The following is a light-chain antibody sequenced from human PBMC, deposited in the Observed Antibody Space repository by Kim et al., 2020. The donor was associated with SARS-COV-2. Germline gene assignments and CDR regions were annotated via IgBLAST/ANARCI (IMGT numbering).Light chain of an antibody. V-gene: IGKV1-5*01. Sequence: GDRVTITVQASQNQNTWLAWYQQKRGSAPELLMYSHFTLQSGVPSRSNGSGSGTEFTLSFSGLQPGDYATYFCQQYGSYARSFGQGTKLGI. CDR2: SHF. CDR1: QNQNTW. CDR3: QQYGSYARS. J-gene: IGKJ2*01.